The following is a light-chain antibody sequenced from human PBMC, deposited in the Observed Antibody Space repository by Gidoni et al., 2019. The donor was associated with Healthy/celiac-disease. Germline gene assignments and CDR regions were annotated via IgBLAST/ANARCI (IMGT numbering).Light chain of an antibody. CDR3: QAWDSSTVV. CDR2: QDS. J-gene: IGLJ2*01. V-gene: IGLV3-1*01. CDR1: NLGDKY. Sequence: SYELTQPPPVSVSPGQTASITCSGDNLGDKYACWYQQKPGQSPVLVIYQDSKRPSGIPERFSGSNSGNTATLTISGTQAMDEADYYCQAWDSSTVVFGGGTKLTV.